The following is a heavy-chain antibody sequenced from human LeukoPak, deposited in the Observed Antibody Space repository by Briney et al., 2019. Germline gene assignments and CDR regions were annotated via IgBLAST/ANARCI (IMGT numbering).Heavy chain of an antibody. Sequence: ASVKVSCKASGYTFTNYYMHWVRQAPGQGLEWMGMINPNGGSTSYAQRFQGRVTMTRDTSTSTFYMELSTLRYEDTAVYYCARDGDYGGNFFFDYWGQGTLVTVSS. J-gene: IGHJ4*02. CDR1: GYTFTNYY. D-gene: IGHD4-23*01. CDR3: ARDGDYGGNFFFDY. CDR2: INPNGGST. V-gene: IGHV1-46*01.